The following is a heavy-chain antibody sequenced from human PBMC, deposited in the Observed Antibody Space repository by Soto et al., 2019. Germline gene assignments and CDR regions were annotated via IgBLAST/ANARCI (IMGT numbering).Heavy chain of an antibody. CDR1: GGSISSGDYY. V-gene: IGHV4-30-4*01. Sequence: QVQLQESGPGLVKPSQTLSLTCTVSGGSISSGDYYWSWIRQPPGKGLEWIGYIYYSGSTYYNPSLKSRVTIAVDTSKTQFSLKLSSVTAADTAVYYCARALTYGGNSVDYWGQGTLVTVSS. J-gene: IGHJ4*02. CDR3: ARALTYGGNSVDY. CDR2: IYYSGST. D-gene: IGHD4-17*01.